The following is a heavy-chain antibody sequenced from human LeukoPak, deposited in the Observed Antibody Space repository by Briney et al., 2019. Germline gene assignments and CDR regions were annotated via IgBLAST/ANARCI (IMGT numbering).Heavy chain of an antibody. V-gene: IGHV4-34*01. CDR2: INHSGST. D-gene: IGHD3-22*01. Sequence: ASETLSLTCAVYGGSFSGYYWSWIRQPPGKGLEWIGEINHSGSTNYNPSLKSRVTISVDTSKNQFSLKLSSVTAADTAVYYCARDPELIVVVTLSSYYYYGMDVWGQGTTVTVSS. J-gene: IGHJ6*02. CDR3: ARDPELIVVVTLSSYYYYGMDV. CDR1: GGSFSGYY.